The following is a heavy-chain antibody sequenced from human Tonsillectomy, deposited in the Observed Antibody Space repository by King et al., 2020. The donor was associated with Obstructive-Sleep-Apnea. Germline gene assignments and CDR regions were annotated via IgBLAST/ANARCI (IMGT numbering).Heavy chain of an antibody. CDR3: GSVYRSTRYDRGSRIGVY. CDR2: INAYTGVA. J-gene: IGHJ4*02. Sequence: VQLVESGAEVKTPGASVKFSCKTSGYTFTDSYMHWVRQAPGQGLELMGWINAYTGVANYAQMFQGRVTMTRDTSSNKAYMELSRLRSDDTVVNFCGSVYRSTRYDRGSRIGVYWGQGALVDGSS. CDR1: GYTFTDSY. D-gene: IGHD2-15*01. V-gene: IGHV1-2*02.